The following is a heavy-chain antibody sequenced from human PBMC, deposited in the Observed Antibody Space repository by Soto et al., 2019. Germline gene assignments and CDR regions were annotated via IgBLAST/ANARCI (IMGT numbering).Heavy chain of an antibody. CDR1: GFTFSSYE. D-gene: IGHD3-22*01. V-gene: IGHV3-48*03. Sequence: EVQLVESGGGLVQPGGSLRLSCAASGFTFSSYEMNWVRQAPGKGLEWVSYISSSGSTIYYADSVKGRFTISRDNAKNSLYLQMNSLRAEDTAVYYCARDQDSSGYYYHWYFDLWGRXTLVTVSS. J-gene: IGHJ2*01. CDR2: ISSSGSTI. CDR3: ARDQDSSGYYYHWYFDL.